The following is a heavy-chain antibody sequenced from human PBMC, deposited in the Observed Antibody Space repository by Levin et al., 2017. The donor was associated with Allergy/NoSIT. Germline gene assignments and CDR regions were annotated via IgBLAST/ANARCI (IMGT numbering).Heavy chain of an antibody. Sequence: SQTLSLTCPVSGGSISSYYWCWIRLPPGTGLEWIGYIHYSVSTNYNPPLKSRVTISVDTSKNQFSLKLSSVNAADTAVYYCATEGKGAFDIWGQGTMVTVSS. CDR3: ATEGKGAFDI. CDR1: GGSISSYY. D-gene: IGHD3-10*01. CDR2: IHYSVST. J-gene: IGHJ3*02. V-gene: IGHV4-59*01.